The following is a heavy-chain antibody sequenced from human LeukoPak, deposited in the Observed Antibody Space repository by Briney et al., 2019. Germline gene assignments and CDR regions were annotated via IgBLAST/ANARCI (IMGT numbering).Heavy chain of an antibody. J-gene: IGHJ4*02. V-gene: IGHV3-53*01. D-gene: IGHD3-3*01. CDR1: GFTVSSNY. Sequence: PGGSLRLSCAASGFTVSSNYMSWVSQAPGKGLEWVSVIYSGGSTYYADSVKGRFTISRDNSKNTLYLQMNSLRAEDTAVYYCARGPNPYDFWSGYYIGDYWGQGTLVTVSS. CDR2: IYSGGST. CDR3: ARGPNPYDFWSGYYIGDY.